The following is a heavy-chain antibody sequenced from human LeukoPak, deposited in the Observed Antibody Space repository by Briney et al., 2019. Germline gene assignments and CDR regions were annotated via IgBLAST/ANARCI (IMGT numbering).Heavy chain of an antibody. CDR3: ARDRRLWFGSFDY. J-gene: IGHJ4*02. D-gene: IGHD3-10*01. Sequence: GRSLRLSCAASGFTFSSYAMHWVRQAPGKGLEWVAVISYDGSNKYYADSVKGRFSISRDNSKNTLYLQMNSLRAEDTAVYYCARDRRLWFGSFDYWGQGTLVTVSS. CDR2: ISYDGSNK. CDR1: GFTFSSYA. V-gene: IGHV3-30-3*01.